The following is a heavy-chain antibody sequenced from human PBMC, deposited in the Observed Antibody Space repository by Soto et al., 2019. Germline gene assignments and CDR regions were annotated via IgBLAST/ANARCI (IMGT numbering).Heavy chain of an antibody. J-gene: IGHJ4*02. CDR3: AREYYYDSSGYSVYYFDY. V-gene: IGHV1-69*01. CDR1: GVTFSSYA. Sequence: SVKVSCKASGVTFSSYAISWVRQAPGQGLEWMGGIIPIFGTANYAQKFQGRVTITADESTSTAYMELSSLRSEDTAVYYCAREYYYDSSGYSVYYFDYWGQGTLVTVSS. D-gene: IGHD3-22*01. CDR2: IIPIFGTA.